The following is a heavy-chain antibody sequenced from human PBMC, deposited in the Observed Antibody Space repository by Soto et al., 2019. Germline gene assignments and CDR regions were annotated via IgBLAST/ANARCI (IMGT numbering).Heavy chain of an antibody. CDR2: TNSDERDT. Sequence: EVQLVESGGGLVQPGGSLRLSCAASGFTFSTYWMHWVRQAPGKWLVSVARTNSDERDTTYADSVRGRFTISRDNAKNTLYLQMNSLRGEDTAVYYCVRTSGILSGLDVWGQGTSVTVSS. D-gene: IGHD2-2*02. CDR1: GFTFSTYW. V-gene: IGHV3-74*01. CDR3: VRTSGILSGLDV. J-gene: IGHJ6*02.